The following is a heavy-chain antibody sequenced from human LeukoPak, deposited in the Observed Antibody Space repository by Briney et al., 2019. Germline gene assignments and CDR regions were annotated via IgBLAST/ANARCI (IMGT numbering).Heavy chain of an antibody. Sequence: GGSLRLSCAASGFSFSSYSMNWVRQAPGKGLEWVSSIGSGSTYTYYADSVKGRFTISRDNAKRSLYLQMNSLRAEDTAVYYCAELGITMIGGVWGKGTTVTISS. D-gene: IGHD3-10*02. J-gene: IGHJ6*04. CDR2: IGSGSTYT. V-gene: IGHV3-21*01. CDR3: AELGITMIGGV. CDR1: GFSFSSYS.